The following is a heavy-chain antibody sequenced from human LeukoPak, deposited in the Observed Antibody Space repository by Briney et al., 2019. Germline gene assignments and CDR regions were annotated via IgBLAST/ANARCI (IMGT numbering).Heavy chain of an antibody. CDR1: GFTFSRYW. D-gene: IGHD2-2*01. CDR3: ARDLGYCSSTRCEKWFDP. V-gene: IGHV3-74*01. CDR2: INSDGSST. Sequence: GGSLRLSCAASGFTFSRYWMHWVRQAPGKGLVWVSRINSDGSSTSYADSVKGRFTISRDNAKDTLYLQMNSLRAEDTAVYYCARDLGYCSSTRCEKWFDPWGQGTLVTVSS. J-gene: IGHJ5*02.